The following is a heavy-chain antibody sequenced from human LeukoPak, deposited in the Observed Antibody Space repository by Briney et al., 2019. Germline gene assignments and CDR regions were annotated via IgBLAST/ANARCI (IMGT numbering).Heavy chain of an antibody. J-gene: IGHJ5*02. CDR1: GGSISSGGYY. CDR3: ARKGYSGYDSTKYNWFDP. CDR2: IYYSGST. V-gene: IGHV4-31*03. Sequence: PSETLSLTCTVSGGSISSGGYYWSWIRQHPGKGLGWIGYIYYSGSTYYNPSLKSRVTISLDTSKNQFSLKLSSVTAADTAVYYCARKGYSGYDSTKYNWFDPWGQGTLVTVSS. D-gene: IGHD5-12*01.